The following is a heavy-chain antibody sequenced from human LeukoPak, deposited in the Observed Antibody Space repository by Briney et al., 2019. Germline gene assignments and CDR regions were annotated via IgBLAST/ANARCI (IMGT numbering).Heavy chain of an antibody. Sequence: GRSLRLCCAASGFTFSSDWMSWVRQAPGKGLEWVANIKQEGSEKYYVDSVKGRFTISRDNAKNSLYLQMNSLRAEDTAVYYCARGIYSSSWYYRFDAFDIWGQGTMVTVSS. CDR1: GFTFSSDW. V-gene: IGHV3-7*04. D-gene: IGHD6-13*01. CDR3: ARGIYSSSWYYRFDAFDI. J-gene: IGHJ3*02. CDR2: IKQEGSEK.